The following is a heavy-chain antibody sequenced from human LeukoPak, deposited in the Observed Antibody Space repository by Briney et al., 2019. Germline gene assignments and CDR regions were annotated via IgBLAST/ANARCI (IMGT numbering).Heavy chain of an antibody. CDR1: GGTFSSYA. CDR3: ARRNHYYYYMDV. J-gene: IGHJ6*03. Sequence: SVKVSCKSSGGTFSSYAISWVRQAPGQGLEWMGGIIPIFGTANYAQKFQGRVTITTDESTSTAYMELSSLRSEDTAVYYCARRNHYYYYMDVWGKGTTVTVSS. V-gene: IGHV1-69*05. D-gene: IGHD1-14*01. CDR2: IIPIFGTA.